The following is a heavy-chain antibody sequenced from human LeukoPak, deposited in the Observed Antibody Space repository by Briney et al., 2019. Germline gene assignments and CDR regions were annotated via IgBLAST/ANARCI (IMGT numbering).Heavy chain of an antibody. CDR1: GFTFDSYS. CDR3: ARDSHSMVRGVTNFDY. CDR2: ISSSSGTI. V-gene: IGHV3-48*02. D-gene: IGHD3-10*01. Sequence: TGGSLRLSCAASGFTFDSYSMNWVRRALAKGLVWVSYISSSSGTIYYADSVNGRFTISRDNAKNSLYLQRNSLRDEDTAVYYCARDSHSMVRGVTNFDYWGQGTLVTVSS. J-gene: IGHJ4*02.